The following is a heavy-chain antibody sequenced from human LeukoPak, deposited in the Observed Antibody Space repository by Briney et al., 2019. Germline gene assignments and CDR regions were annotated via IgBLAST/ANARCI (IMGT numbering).Heavy chain of an antibody. CDR1: GFTFSSYW. Sequence: GGSLRLSCAASGFTFSSYWIHWVRQAPGKGLVWVSRINSDGSSTTYADSVRGRFTISRDNAKNTLYLQMNSLRAEDTAVYYCARSAAAGFSYYSYYLDVWGKGTTVTIFS. V-gene: IGHV3-74*01. J-gene: IGHJ6*03. D-gene: IGHD6-13*01. CDR2: INSDGSST. CDR3: ARSAAAGFSYYSYYLDV.